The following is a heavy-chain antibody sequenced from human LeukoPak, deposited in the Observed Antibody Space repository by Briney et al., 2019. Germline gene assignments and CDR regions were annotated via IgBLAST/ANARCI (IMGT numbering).Heavy chain of an antibody. CDR2: ISAYNGNT. V-gene: IGHV1-18*01. D-gene: IGHD5-18*01. CDR3: ARVVRLGYSYGLGYYYYYMDV. CDR1: GYAFTSYG. J-gene: IGHJ6*03. Sequence: ASVKVSCKASGYAFTSYGISWVRQAPGQGLEWMGWISAYNGNTNYAQKLQGRVTMTTDTSTSTAYMELRSLRSDDTAVYYCARVVRLGYSYGLGYYYYYMDVWGKGTTVTISS.